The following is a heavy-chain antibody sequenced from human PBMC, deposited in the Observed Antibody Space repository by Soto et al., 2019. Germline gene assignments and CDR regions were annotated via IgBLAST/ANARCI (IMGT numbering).Heavy chain of an antibody. V-gene: IGHV4-39*01. D-gene: IGHD6-6*01. J-gene: IGHJ2*01. CDR1: GSYINRSRYY. CDR3: ARKLVGSGSSSSRYWYFDL. CDR2: IYYSGST. Sequence: AHNSNVYGSYINRSRYYCGWICQPPGKGLEWIGSIYYSGSTYYNPSLKSRVTISVDTSKNQFSLKLRSVTAADTAVYYCARKLVGSGSSSSRYWYFDLWGRGTLVT.